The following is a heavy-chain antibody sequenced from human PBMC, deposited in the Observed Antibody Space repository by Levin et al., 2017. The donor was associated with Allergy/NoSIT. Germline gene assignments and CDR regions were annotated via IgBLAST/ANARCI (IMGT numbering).Heavy chain of an antibody. J-gene: IGHJ4*02. CDR1: GGSISSSSYY. D-gene: IGHD2-15*01. CDR3: ASAYCYGGTCYTDH. CDR2: IYYSGST. Sequence: SETLSLTCTVSGGSISSSSYYWGWIRQPPGRGLEWIGTIYYSGSTYYNPSLKSQLTISIDTSKNQFSLRLSSVTAADTAVYYCASAYCYGGTCYTDHWGQGTLVTVSS. V-gene: IGHV4-39*01.